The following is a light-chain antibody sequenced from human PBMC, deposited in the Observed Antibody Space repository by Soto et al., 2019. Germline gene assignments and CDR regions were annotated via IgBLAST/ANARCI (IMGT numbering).Light chain of an antibody. V-gene: IGLV3-1*01. Sequence: SYELTQPPSVSVSPGQTASITCSGDKLGDKYACWYQQKPGQSPVLVIYQDSKRPSGIPERFSGSKSGNTATLTISGTQAMDEADYYCQAWDSSTPVVFGRGTKLTV. CDR2: QDS. CDR1: KLGDKY. J-gene: IGLJ2*01. CDR3: QAWDSSTPVV.